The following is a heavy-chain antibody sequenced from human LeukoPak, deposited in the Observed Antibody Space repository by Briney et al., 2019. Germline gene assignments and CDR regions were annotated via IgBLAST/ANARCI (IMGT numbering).Heavy chain of an antibody. CDR2: FSAYNGNT. V-gene: IGHV1-18*01. CDR3: ATQRGHYDSSGYLGY. CDR1: GYTFTSYG. Sequence: ASVKVSCKASGYTFTSYGISWVRGAPGQGLEWMGGFSAYNGNTNYAQKLQGRVAMTTDTTTSTAYMEMRSLRSDDTAVYYCATQRGHYDSSGYLGYWGQGTLVTVSS. D-gene: IGHD3-22*01. J-gene: IGHJ4*02.